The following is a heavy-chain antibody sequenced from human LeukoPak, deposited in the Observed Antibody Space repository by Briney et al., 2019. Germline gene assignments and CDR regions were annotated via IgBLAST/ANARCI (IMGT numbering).Heavy chain of an antibody. D-gene: IGHD3-10*01. CDR2: IATSSDYI. V-gene: IGHV3-21*06. J-gene: IGHJ3*02. CDR3: ARGRSITILRGVAISDGFDI. Sequence: PGGSLRLSCAASGFTLSTYSMNWVRQAPGKGLEWVSSIATSSDYIYYAGSLKGRFTISRDNAKNSLYLHMNSLGPDDTAVYYCARGRSITILRGVAISDGFDIWGQGTKVTVS. CDR1: GFTLSTYS.